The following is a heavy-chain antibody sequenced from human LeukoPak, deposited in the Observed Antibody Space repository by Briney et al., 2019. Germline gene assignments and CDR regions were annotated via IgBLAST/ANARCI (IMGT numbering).Heavy chain of an antibody. D-gene: IGHD5-24*01. CDR2: INHSGST. V-gene: IGHV4-34*08. CDR3: ATIRESRDGYTPD. Sequence: GSLRLSCAAPGFTVSSDYMSWVRQAPGKGLEWIGEINHSGSTNYNPSLKSRVTISVDTSKNQFSLKLSSFTAADTAVYYCATIRESRDGYTPDWGQGTLVTVSS. J-gene: IGHJ4*02. CDR1: GFTVSSDY.